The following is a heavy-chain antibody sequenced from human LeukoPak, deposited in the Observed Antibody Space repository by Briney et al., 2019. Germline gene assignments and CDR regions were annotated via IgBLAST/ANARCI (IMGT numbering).Heavy chain of an antibody. V-gene: IGHV1-18*01. CDR3: ARDAYYYDSSGYYTPFDY. J-gene: IGHJ4*02. CDR2: ISAYNGNT. CDR1: GYTFTSYG. D-gene: IGHD3-22*01. Sequence: ASVKVSCKASGYTFTSYGISWVRQAPGQGLEWMGWISAYNGNTNYAQKLQGRVTMTTDTSTSTAYMELRSLGSDDTAVYYCARDAYYYDSSGYYTPFDYWGQGTLVTVSS.